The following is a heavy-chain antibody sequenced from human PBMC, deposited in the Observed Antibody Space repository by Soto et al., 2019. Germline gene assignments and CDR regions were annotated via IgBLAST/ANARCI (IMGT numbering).Heavy chain of an antibody. CDR3: ASGRSYPGFYPPAFDS. CDR1: GFTFSSYA. CDR2: ISGNGVNT. Sequence: ELQLVESGGGLVQPGGSLRLSCAASGFTFSSYAMHWVRQAPGKGLEFVSAISGNGVNTHYANSVRCRFPISRDTSKNTRYPQMGGLSADDMAVYYCASGRSYPGFYPPAFDSWCQKILVTVSA. J-gene: IGHJ4*02. V-gene: IGHV3-64*01. D-gene: IGHD3-16*01.